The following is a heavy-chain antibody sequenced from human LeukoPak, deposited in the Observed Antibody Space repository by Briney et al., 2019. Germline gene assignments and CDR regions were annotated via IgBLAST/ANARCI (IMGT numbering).Heavy chain of an antibody. V-gene: IGHV4-39*01. J-gene: IGHJ6*02. Sequence: SETLSLTCTVSGGSISSYYWAWIRQPPGKGLEWIGSMYYSGSTNYNPSLKSRVTISADTSKNQFSLKVSSVTAADTAVYYCARHASDSSGFYNYYGMDVWGQGTTVTVSS. CDR1: GGSISSYY. D-gene: IGHD3-22*01. CDR3: ARHASDSSGFYNYYGMDV. CDR2: MYYSGST.